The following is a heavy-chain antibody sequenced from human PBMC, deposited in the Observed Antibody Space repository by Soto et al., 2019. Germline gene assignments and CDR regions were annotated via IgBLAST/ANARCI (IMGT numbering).Heavy chain of an antibody. D-gene: IGHD6-13*01. Sequence: QVQLVESGGGVVQPGRSLRLACAPSGFTFSFYAMQWVRQAPGEGLEWVGVISSDGSNKYYADSVKGRFTISRDNSKNVLYLQMNSLRGEDTAVYYCAKDAAAAGTFDYWGQGTLVTVSS. J-gene: IGHJ4*02. CDR3: AKDAAAAGTFDY. CDR1: GFTFSFYA. CDR2: ISSDGSNK. V-gene: IGHV3-30*18.